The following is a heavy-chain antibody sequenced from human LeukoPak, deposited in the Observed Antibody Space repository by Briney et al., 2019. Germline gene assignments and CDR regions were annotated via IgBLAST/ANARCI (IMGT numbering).Heavy chain of an antibody. V-gene: IGHV2-5*02. Sequence: SGPTLSQPRYPLTLTCTFSGSVLSTSRGGGGWIRQPPGKGLEWLALLHCDEDKRNSPSLKSRHTLTKDTAKNPVVLTMTNMDPVDTAASYWAHRRGRYGDFLLTSGYNWFDPWGQGTLVTVSS. CDR3: AHRRGRYGDFLLTSGYNWFDP. D-gene: IGHD4-17*01. J-gene: IGHJ5*02. CDR2: LHCDEDK. CDR1: GSVLSTSRGG.